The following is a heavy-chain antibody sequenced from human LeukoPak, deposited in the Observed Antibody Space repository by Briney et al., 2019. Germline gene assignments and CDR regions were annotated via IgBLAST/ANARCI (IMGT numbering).Heavy chain of an antibody. D-gene: IGHD3-3*01. V-gene: IGHV4-61*02. Sequence: SETLSLTCSVSGGSISSGSYYWSWIRQPAGKELEWIGRIYTSGSTNYNPSLKSRVTISVDTSKNQFSLKLSSVTAADTALYYCARDRSYDFWSGYYIWGQGTLVTVPS. J-gene: IGHJ4*02. CDR3: ARDRSYDFWSGYYI. CDR2: IYTSGST. CDR1: GGSISSGSYY.